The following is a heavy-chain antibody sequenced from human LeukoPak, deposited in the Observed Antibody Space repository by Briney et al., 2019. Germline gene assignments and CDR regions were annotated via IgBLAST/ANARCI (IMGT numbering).Heavy chain of an antibody. Sequence: SETLSLTCAVSGDSFSSHYWTWIRQSPGTGLEWIGYISHIGRTNYNPSLKSRVTISIDTSKNQFSLKLRSVTAADTAVYYCARCVGLLPLHWYFDLWGRGALVTVSS. V-gene: IGHV4-59*11. CDR2: ISHIGRT. D-gene: IGHD3-22*01. J-gene: IGHJ2*01. CDR3: ARCVGLLPLHWYFDL. CDR1: GDSFSSHY.